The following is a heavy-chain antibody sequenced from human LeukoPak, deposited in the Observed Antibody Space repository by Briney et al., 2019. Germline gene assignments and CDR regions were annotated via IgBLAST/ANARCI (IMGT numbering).Heavy chain of an antibody. V-gene: IGHV3-11*04. CDR3: ARYGAVPDY. D-gene: IGHD4/OR15-4a*01. Sequence: GGSLRLSCAASGFMFNDFYMSWIRQAPGKGLEWVSYISSTGSFTYYADSVKGRFTISRDNTKNSLYLQMNSLGVEDTAVYYCARYGAVPDYWGQGTLVTVSS. CDR2: ISSTGSFT. CDR1: GFMFNDFY. J-gene: IGHJ4*02.